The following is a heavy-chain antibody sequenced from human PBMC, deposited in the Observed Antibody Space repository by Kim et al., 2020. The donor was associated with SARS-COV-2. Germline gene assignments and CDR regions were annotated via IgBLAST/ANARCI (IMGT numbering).Heavy chain of an antibody. D-gene: IGHD6-6*01. CDR3: VKDHPSSSSPVLYYYYGMEV. CDR2: ISSNGGST. Sequence: GGSLRLSCSASGFTFSSYAMHWVRQAPGKGLENVSAISSNGGSTYYADSVKGRFTISRDNSKNTLYLQMSSLRAEDTAVYYCVKDHPSSSSPVLYYYYGMEVWGQGTTVTVSS. J-gene: IGHJ6*02. V-gene: IGHV3-64D*09. CDR1: GFTFSSYA.